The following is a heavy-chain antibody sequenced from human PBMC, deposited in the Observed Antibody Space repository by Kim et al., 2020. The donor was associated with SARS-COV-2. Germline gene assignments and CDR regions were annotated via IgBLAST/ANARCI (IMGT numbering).Heavy chain of an antibody. J-gene: IGHJ5*02. D-gene: IGHD6-19*01. Sequence: GEGRFTISEDNSKNTLYLQMNSLRAEDTAVYYCARDHSRYSRGWSPRGWFDPWGQGTLVTVSS. V-gene: IGHV3-53*01. CDR3: ARDHSRYSRGWSPRGWFDP.